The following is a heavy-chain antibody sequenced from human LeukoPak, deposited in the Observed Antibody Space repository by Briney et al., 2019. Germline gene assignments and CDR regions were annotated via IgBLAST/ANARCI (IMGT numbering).Heavy chain of an antibody. CDR1: GYTFSGYY. D-gene: IGHD2-15*01. V-gene: IGHV1-2*02. CDR3: ARVYCSGGSCYDY. CDR2: INPNSGGT. Sequence: ASVKVSCKASGYTFSGYYMHWVRQAPGQGLEWMGWINPNSGGTNYAQKFQGRVTLTRDTSLSTAYMELSRLRSDDTAVYYCARVYCSGGSCYDYWGQGTLVTVSS. J-gene: IGHJ4*02.